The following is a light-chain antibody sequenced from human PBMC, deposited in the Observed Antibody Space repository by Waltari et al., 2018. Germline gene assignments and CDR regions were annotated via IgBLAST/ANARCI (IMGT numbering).Light chain of an antibody. CDR2: RND. J-gene: IGLJ3*02. CDR1: TTNIGSNS. Sequence: QSVLTPPPSASGTPGQRVTISFSGSTTNIGSNSVHWYQQTPGAAPKLLIYRNDQRPSGVPDRFSGSKTGTSASLAISGLRSEDEADYYCAAWDDSLRGFIMFGGGTKLTVL. V-gene: IGLV1-47*01. CDR3: AAWDDSLRGFIM.